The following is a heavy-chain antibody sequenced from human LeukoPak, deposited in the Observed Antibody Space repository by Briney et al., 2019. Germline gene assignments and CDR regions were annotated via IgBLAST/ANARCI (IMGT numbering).Heavy chain of an antibody. J-gene: IGHJ4*02. CDR3: ARRRRARSGSYGTGLDY. D-gene: IGHD1-26*01. Sequence: SETLSLTCAVYGGSFSGYYWSWIRQPPGKGLEWIGEINHSGSTNYNPSLKSRVTISVDTSKNQFSLKLSSVTAADTAVYYCARRRRARSGSYGTGLDYWGQGTLVTVSS. CDR1: GGSFSGYY. V-gene: IGHV4-34*01. CDR2: INHSGST.